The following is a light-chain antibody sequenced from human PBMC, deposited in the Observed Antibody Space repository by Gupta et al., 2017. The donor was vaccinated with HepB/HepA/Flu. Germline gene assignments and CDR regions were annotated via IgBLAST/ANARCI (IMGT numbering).Light chain of an antibody. J-gene: IGLJ3*02. CDR1: SSDFGTYNR. CDR2: DVN. CDR3: CSYGGPRTFWV. V-gene: IGLV2-23*02. Sequence: QSALTQPASVSGSPGQSITISCTETSSDFGTYNRVSWYQQHPGKAPKLIIYDVNKRPSGISNRFSGSKSGDTASLTISGLQAEDECDYYCCSYGGPRTFWVFGGGTKLTVL.